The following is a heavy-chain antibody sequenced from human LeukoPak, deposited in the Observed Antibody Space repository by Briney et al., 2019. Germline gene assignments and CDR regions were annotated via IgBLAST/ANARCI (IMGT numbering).Heavy chain of an antibody. Sequence: PSETLSLTCAVSGGSISSSNWWSWVRQPPGKGLEWIGEIYHSGSTNYNPSLKSRVTISVDKSKNQFSLKLTSVTAADTAVYYCARDRGFTMLSYVDVWGKGTTVTVSS. V-gene: IGHV4-4*02. J-gene: IGHJ6*03. CDR1: GGSISSSNW. CDR3: ARDRGFTMLSYVDV. CDR2: IYHSGST. D-gene: IGHD3-10*02.